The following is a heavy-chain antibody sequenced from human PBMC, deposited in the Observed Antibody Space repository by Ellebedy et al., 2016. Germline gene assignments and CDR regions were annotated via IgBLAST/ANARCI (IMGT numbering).Heavy chain of an antibody. CDR1: GGSFSGSDSY. Sequence: SETLSLTXSVSGGSFSGSDSYWGWTRQAPGKGLVWIGNIYHRGSTYYNPSLKSRVTISVDTANNQFFLKLSSVTAADTAVYFCAGHPSGTALDHVDVWGKGTTVTVSS. D-gene: IGHD1-1*01. CDR3: AGHPSGTALDHVDV. J-gene: IGHJ6*04. CDR2: IYHRGST. V-gene: IGHV4-39*01.